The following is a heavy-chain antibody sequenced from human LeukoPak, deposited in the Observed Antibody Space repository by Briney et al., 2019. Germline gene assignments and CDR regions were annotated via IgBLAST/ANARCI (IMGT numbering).Heavy chain of an antibody. D-gene: IGHD3-10*01. CDR1: GGSISSYY. CDR2: IYYSGST. V-gene: IGHV4-59*01. J-gene: IGHJ6*02. CDR3: ARVPHITMVRGVITSYYGMDV. Sequence: SETLSLTRTVAGGSISSYYGSWIRQPPGKGLEWIGYIYYSGSTNYNPSLKSRVTISVDTSKNQFSLKLSSVTAADTAVYYCARVPHITMVRGVITSYYGMDVWGQGTTVTVSS.